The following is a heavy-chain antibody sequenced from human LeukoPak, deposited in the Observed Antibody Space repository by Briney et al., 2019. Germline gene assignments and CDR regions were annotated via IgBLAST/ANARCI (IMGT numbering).Heavy chain of an antibody. J-gene: IGHJ6*03. Sequence: ASVKVSCKASGYTFTSYYMHWVRQAPGQGLEWMGIINPSGGSTSYAQKFQGRVTMTRDTSTSTVYMELSSLRSDDTAVYYCARGSVPAAKVRYYYYYYMDVWGKGTTVTVSS. CDR3: ARGSVPAAKVRYYYYYYMDV. D-gene: IGHD2-2*01. CDR1: GYTFTSYY. CDR2: INPSGGST. V-gene: IGHV1-46*01.